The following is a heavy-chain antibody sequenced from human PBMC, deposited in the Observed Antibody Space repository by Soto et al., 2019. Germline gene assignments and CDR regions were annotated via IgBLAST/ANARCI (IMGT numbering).Heavy chain of an antibody. V-gene: IGHV3-74*01. CDR2: INSDGSST. D-gene: IGHD2-8*01. Sequence: GKGLVWVSRINSDGSSTSYADSVKGRFTISRDNAKNTLYLQMNSLRAEDTAVYYRARGTLNNGYYYYYMDVWGKGTTVTVSS. J-gene: IGHJ6*03. CDR3: ARGTLNNGYYYYYMDV.